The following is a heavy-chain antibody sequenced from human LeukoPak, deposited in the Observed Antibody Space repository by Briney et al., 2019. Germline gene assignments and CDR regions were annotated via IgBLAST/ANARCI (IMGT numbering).Heavy chain of an antibody. CDR2: INHSGST. CDR1: GGSFSGYY. D-gene: IGHD2-15*01. Sequence: KPSETLSLTCAVYGGSFSGYYWSWLRQPPGKGLEGVGEINHSGSTNYNPSLKSRVTISVDTSKNQFSLKLSSVTAADTAVYYCARVGFYCSGGSCYPYYFDYWGQGTLVTVSS. CDR3: ARVGFYCSGGSCYPYYFDY. J-gene: IGHJ4*02. V-gene: IGHV4-34*01.